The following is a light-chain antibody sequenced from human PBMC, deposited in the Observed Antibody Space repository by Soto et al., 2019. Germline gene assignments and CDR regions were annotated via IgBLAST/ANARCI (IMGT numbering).Light chain of an antibody. CDR1: SSNIGSNT. Sequence: QSVLTQPPSASGTPGQRVTISCSGSSSNIGSNTVNWYQQLPGTAPKVLIYSNNQRPSGVPDRFSGSKSGTSASLAISGLLSEDEAEYYCAAWDDSLNGVVFGGGTKVTVL. J-gene: IGLJ2*01. CDR3: AAWDDSLNGVV. CDR2: SNN. V-gene: IGLV1-44*01.